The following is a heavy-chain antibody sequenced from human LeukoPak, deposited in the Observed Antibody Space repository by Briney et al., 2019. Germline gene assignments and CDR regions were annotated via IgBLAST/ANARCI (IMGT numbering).Heavy chain of an antibody. V-gene: IGHV3-30*04. CDR2: ISYDESNK. CDR1: GFTFSSYA. J-gene: IGHJ6*03. CDR3: ARTPLYSYYMDV. Sequence: GRSLRLSCAASGFTFSSYAMHWVRQAPGKGLEWVTVISYDESNKHYADSVKGRFTISRDNSKNTLYLQINSLRVEDTAVYYCARTPLYSYYMDVWGKGTTVTVSS.